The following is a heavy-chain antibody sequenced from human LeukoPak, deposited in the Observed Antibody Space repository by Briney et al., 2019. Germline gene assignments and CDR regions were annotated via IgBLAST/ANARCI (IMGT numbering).Heavy chain of an antibody. CDR3: ARALGVWGSYRPRGFFDY. Sequence: ASVKVSCKASGYTFTSYAMHWVRQAPGQRLEWMGWINAGNGNTKYSQEFQGRVTITRDTSASTAYMELSSLRSEDMAVYYCARALGVWGSYRPRGFFDYWGQGTLVTVSS. V-gene: IGHV1-3*03. CDR2: INAGNGNT. CDR1: GYTFTSYA. D-gene: IGHD3-16*02. J-gene: IGHJ4*02.